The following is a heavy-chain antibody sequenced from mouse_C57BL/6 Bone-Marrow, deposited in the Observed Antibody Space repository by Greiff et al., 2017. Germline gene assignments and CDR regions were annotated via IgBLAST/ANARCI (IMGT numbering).Heavy chain of an antibody. J-gene: IGHJ2*01. CDR3: TRDGGLDY. Sequence: QVHVKQSGAELVRPGASVTLSCKASGYTFTDYEMHWVKQTPVHGLEWIGAIDPETGGTAYNQKFKGKAILTADKSSSTAYMELRSLTSEDSAVYYCTRDGGLDYWGQGTTLTVSS. V-gene: IGHV1-15*01. D-gene: IGHD1-2*01. CDR2: IDPETGGT. CDR1: GYTFTDYE.